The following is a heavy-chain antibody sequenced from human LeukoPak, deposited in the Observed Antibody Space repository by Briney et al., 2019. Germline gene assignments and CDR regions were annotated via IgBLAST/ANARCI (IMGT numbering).Heavy chain of an antibody. V-gene: IGHV4-30-2*01. CDR3: ARVGPTDDYGDSHDAFDI. Sequence: PSETLSLTCTVSGGSISSGGYCWSWIRQAPGKALEWIGYIHQSGTTYYSPSLESRVTISADRSMDQFSLEVASVTAADTAVYYCARVGPTDDYGDSHDAFDIWGQGTLVAVSS. CDR1: GGSISSGGYC. D-gene: IGHD4-17*01. J-gene: IGHJ3*02. CDR2: IHQSGTT.